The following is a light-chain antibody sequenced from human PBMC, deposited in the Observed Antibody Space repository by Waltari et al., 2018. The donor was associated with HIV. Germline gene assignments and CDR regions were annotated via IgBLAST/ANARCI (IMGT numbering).Light chain of an antibody. Sequence: EIVLTPSPGTLSLSPGASATLSCRASQSVTSSYLAWYQQKPGQTPRLLLHGASSRATGIPDRFSGSGSGTDFTLTISRLEPEDFAVYYCQQYGSSIFTFGPGTKVDIK. CDR1: QSVTSSY. CDR3: QQYGSSIFT. J-gene: IGKJ3*01. V-gene: IGKV3-20*01. CDR2: GAS.